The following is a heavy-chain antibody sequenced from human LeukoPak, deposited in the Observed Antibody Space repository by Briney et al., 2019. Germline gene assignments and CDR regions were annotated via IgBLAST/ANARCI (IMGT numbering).Heavy chain of an antibody. J-gene: IGHJ4*02. D-gene: IGHD1-7*01. V-gene: IGHV4-59*01. Sequence: SETLSLTCTVSGGSISSYYWSWIRQPPGKGLEWIGYIYYSGSTNYNPPLKSRVTISVDTSKNQFSLKLSSVTAADTAVYYCARGDWSYPYWGQGTLVTVSS. CDR2: IYYSGST. CDR1: GGSISSYY. CDR3: ARGDWSYPY.